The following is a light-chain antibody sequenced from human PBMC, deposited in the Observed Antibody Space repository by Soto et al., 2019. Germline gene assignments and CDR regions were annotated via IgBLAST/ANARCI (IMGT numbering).Light chain of an antibody. CDR3: QQRSNWPPWT. V-gene: IGKV3-11*01. CDR1: QSVSSY. J-gene: IGKJ1*01. Sequence: EIVLTQSPATLSLSPGERATLSCRASQSVSSYLAWYQQKPGQAPRLLIYDASNRATGIPAGFSGSGSGTDFPLTISSLEPEDFAVYYCQQRSNWPPWTFGQGTKVEIK. CDR2: DAS.